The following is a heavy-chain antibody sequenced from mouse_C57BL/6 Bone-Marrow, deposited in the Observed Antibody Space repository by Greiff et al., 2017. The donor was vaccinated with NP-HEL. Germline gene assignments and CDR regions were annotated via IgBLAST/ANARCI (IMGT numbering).Heavy chain of an antibody. CDR3: ARSPLWLRRNYYAMDY. CDR2: ISYSGST. CDR1: GYSITSDY. D-gene: IGHD2-2*01. J-gene: IGHJ4*01. V-gene: IGHV3-8*01. Sequence: VQLKESGPGLAKPSQTLSLTCSVTGYSITSDYWNWIRKFPGNKLEYMGYISYSGSTYYNPSLKSRISIIRDTSKNQYYLQLNSVTTEDTATYYCARSPLWLRRNYYAMDYWGQGTSVTVSS.